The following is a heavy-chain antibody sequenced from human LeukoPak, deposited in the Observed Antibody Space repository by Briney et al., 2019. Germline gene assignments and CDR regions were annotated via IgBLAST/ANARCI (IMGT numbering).Heavy chain of an antibody. CDR3: ARDLIRDSGSYLGIDY. V-gene: IGHV3-30-3*01. Sequence: PGGSLRLSCAASGFTFSSYAMHWVRQAPGKGLEWVAVISYDGSNKYYAGSVKGRFTISRDNSKNTLYLQMNSLRAEDTAVYYCARDLIRDSGSYLGIDYWGQGTLVTVSS. CDR2: ISYDGSNK. D-gene: IGHD1-26*01. J-gene: IGHJ4*02. CDR1: GFTFSSYA.